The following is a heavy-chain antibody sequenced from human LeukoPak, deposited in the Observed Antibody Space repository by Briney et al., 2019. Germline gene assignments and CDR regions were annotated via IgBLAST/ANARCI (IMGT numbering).Heavy chain of an antibody. D-gene: IGHD3-10*01. CDR1: GFTVSSNY. V-gene: IGHV3-53*05. J-gene: IGHJ4*02. CDR2: LYSGGTT. Sequence: GGSLRLSCAASGFTVSSNYMRWVRQAPGKGLEWVAFLYSGGTTKYADFVQGRFTISRDNSKNTLYLQMNSLRAEDTAVYYSAKDQSPFPLRGVITAVDYWGQGTLVTVSS. CDR3: AKDQSPFPLRGVITAVDY.